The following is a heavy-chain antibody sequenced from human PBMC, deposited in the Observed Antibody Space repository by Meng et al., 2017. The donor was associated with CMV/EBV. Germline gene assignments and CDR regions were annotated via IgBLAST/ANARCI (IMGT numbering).Heavy chain of an antibody. CDR3: AKDGAPTRAFDY. Sequence: GGSLRLSCAASGFTFDDYAMHWVRQAPGKGLEWVSGISWNSGNIGYADSVKGRFTISRDNAKNSLYLQMNSLRAEDTALYYCAKDGAPTRAFDYWGQGTLVTVSS. D-gene: IGHD4/OR15-4a*01. J-gene: IGHJ4*02. CDR1: GFTFDDYA. CDR2: ISWNSGNI. V-gene: IGHV3-9*01.